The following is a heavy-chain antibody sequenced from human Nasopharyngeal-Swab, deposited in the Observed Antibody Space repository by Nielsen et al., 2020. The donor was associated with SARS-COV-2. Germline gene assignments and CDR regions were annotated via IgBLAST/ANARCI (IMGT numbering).Heavy chain of an antibody. J-gene: IGHJ6*02. Sequence: VRQMPGKGMEWVGRIDPSDSYTNYSPSFQGHVTISADKSISTAYLQWSSLKASDTAMYYCARAIIAAAGSYYYYDMDVWGQGTTVTVSS. CDR3: ARAIIAAAGSYYYYDMDV. CDR2: IDPSDSYT. D-gene: IGHD6-13*01. V-gene: IGHV5-10-1*01.